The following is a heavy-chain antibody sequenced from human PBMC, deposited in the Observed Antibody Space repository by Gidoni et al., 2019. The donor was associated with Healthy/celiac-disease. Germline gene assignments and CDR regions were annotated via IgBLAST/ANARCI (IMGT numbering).Heavy chain of an antibody. CDR3: ARGLTGTTAFDI. D-gene: IGHD1-20*01. CDR2: FYYSGST. CDR1: GGSISSGGYY. Sequence: QVQLQESGPGLVKPSQTLSLTCPVSGGSISSGGYYWSWIRQHPGKGLGGIGYFYYSGSTYYNPSLKSRVTISVDTSKNQFSLKLSSVTAADTAVYYCARGLTGTTAFDIWGQGTMVTVSS. J-gene: IGHJ3*02. V-gene: IGHV4-31*03.